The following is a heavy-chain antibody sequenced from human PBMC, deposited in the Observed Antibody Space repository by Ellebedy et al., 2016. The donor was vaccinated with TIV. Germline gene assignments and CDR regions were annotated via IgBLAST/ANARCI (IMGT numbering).Heavy chain of an antibody. D-gene: IGHD3-22*01. Sequence: AASVKVSCKASGGTFNNYAINWVRQAPGQGLEWMGGIIPIFVTPNYARKFLGRVTITPDESTRTAYMEMSGLRSEDTAVYYCARFSEGSSGLDYWGQGTLVTVSS. CDR3: ARFSEGSSGLDY. V-gene: IGHV1-69*13. J-gene: IGHJ4*02. CDR2: IIPIFVTP. CDR1: GGTFNNYA.